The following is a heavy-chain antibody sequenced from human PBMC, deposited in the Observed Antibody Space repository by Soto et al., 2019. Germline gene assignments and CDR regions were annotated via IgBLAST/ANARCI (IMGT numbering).Heavy chain of an antibody. CDR3: AKAGYDPAGGVHYYYYMDV. CDR2: ISGSGGST. D-gene: IGHD5-12*01. V-gene: IGHV3-23*01. J-gene: IGHJ6*03. Sequence: GGSLRLSCAASGFTFSSYAMSWVRQAPGKGLEWVSAISGSGGSTYYADSVKGRFTISRDNSKNTLYLQMNSLRAEDTAVYYCAKAGYDPAGGVHYYYYMDVWGKGTTVTVSS. CDR1: GFTFSSYA.